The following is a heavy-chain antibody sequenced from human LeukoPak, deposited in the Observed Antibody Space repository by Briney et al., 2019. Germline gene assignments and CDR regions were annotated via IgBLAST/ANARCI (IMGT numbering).Heavy chain of an antibody. J-gene: IGHJ6*03. Sequence: SETLSLTCTVSGGSISSYYWSWIRQPPGKGLEWIGYIYYSGSTNYNPSLKSRVTISVDTSKNQFSLKLSSVTAADTAVYYCARESPAQYCSSTSCYLIYYYYYMDVWGKGTTVTVSS. CDR3: ARESPAQYCSSTSCYLIYYYYYMDV. CDR2: IYYSGST. V-gene: IGHV4-59*01. CDR1: GGSISSYY. D-gene: IGHD2-2*01.